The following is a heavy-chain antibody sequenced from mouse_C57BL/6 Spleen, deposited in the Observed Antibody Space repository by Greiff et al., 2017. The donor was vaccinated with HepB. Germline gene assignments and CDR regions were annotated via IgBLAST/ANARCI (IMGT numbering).Heavy chain of an antibody. J-gene: IGHJ1*03. CDR3: AGFTTVVDWYFDV. D-gene: IGHD1-1*01. CDR1: GFDIKNTY. Sequence: EVQLQQSVAELVRPGASVKLSCTASGFDIKNTYMHWVKQRPEQGLEWIGRIDPANGNTKYAPKFQGKATITADTSSNTAYLQLSSLTSEDTAIYYGAGFTTVVDWYFDVWGTGTTVTVSS. V-gene: IGHV14-3*01. CDR2: IDPANGNT.